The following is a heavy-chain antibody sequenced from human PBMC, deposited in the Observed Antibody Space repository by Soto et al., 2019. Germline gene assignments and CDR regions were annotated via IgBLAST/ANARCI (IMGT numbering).Heavy chain of an antibody. V-gene: IGHV2-26*01. CDR1: GFSLSNARMG. Sequence: SGPTLVNPTETLTLTCTVSGFSLSNARMGVSWIRQPPGKALEWLAHIFSNDEKSYGTSLKSRLTISKDTSKSQVVLTMTNMDPVDTAIYYCARIVGLTLIKDWGQGTLVTVSS. CDR2: IFSNDEK. J-gene: IGHJ1*01. D-gene: IGHD3-22*01. CDR3: ARIVGLTLIKD.